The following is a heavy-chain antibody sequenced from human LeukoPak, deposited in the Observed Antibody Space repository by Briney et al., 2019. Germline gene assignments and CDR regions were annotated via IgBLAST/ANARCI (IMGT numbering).Heavy chain of an antibody. CDR2: ISDGGEST. CDR1: GFTFSNAW. Sequence: PGGSLRLSCAASGFTFSNAWMSWVRQAPGKGLEWVSAISDGGESTYYADSVKGRFTMSRDNSKSTLYLEMNSLRAEDTAIYYCAKGEGGFCSSTSCSTFFDYWGQGTLVTVSS. CDR3: AKGEGGFCSSTSCSTFFDY. J-gene: IGHJ4*02. D-gene: IGHD2-2*01. V-gene: IGHV3-23*01.